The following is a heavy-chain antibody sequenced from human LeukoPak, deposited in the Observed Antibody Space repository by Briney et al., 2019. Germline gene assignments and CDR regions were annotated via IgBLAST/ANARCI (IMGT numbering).Heavy chain of an antibody. D-gene: IGHD3-22*01. CDR3: ARGPYYYDSTGHHEGFDY. J-gene: IGHJ4*02. CDR1: GFTVSSNY. V-gene: IGHV3-53*04. CDR2: IYTGGGT. Sequence: GGSLRLSCAASGFTVSSNYMTWVRQAPGKGLEWVSVIYTGGGTYYADSVEGRFTISRHNSKNTLYLEMNSLRPEDTAVYYCARGPYYYDSTGHHEGFDYWGQGTLVTVSS.